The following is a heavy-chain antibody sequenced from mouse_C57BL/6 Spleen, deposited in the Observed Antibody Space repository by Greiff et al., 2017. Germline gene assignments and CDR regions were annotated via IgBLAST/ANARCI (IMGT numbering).Heavy chain of an antibody. V-gene: IGHV1-64*01. CDR3: TRSDVTLFDY. D-gene: IGHD2-12*01. CDR2: IHPNSGST. CDR1: GYTFTSYW. Sequence: VQLQQPGAELVKPGASVKLSCKASGYTFTSYWMHWVKQRPGQGLEWIGMIHPNSGSTNYNEKFKSKATLTVDKSSSTAYMQLSSLTSEDSAVYYGTRSDVTLFDYWGQGTTLTVSS. J-gene: IGHJ2*01.